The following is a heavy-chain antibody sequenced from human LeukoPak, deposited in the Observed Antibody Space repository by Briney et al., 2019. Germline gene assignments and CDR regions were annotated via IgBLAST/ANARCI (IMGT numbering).Heavy chain of an antibody. V-gene: IGHV3-23*01. CDR1: GFSFSYHG. CDR3: ARDLAWGAFDY. J-gene: IGHJ4*02. Sequence: PGGSLRLSCVASGFSFSYHGMNWVRLAPGKGPEWVSGVSPPGGGTYYADSVKGRFTISRDDSRNTLSLQMNSLRVEDTAVYYCARDLAWGAFDYWGQGILVAVSS. CDR2: VSPPGGGT. D-gene: IGHD7-27*01.